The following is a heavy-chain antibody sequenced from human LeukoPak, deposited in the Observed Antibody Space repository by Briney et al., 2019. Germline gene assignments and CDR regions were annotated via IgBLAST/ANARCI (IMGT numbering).Heavy chain of an antibody. CDR3: ARQYYDFWGGYYPNYYYYYYMDV. V-gene: IGHV4-61*02. CDR1: GDSISSGSYY. D-gene: IGHD3-3*01. CDR2: IYSSGRT. Sequence: SETLSLTCTVAGDSISSGSYYWGWLRQPAGKGLEWIVRIYSSGRTNYNPSLKSRFTISVNTSKNKFSLKLSSVTAPDTAVYYCARQYYDFWGGYYPNYYYYYYMDVWGKGTTVTVSS. J-gene: IGHJ6*03.